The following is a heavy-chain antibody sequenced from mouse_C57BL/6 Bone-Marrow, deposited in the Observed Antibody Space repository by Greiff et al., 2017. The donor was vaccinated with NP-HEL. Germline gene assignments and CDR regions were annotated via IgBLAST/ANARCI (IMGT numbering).Heavy chain of an antibody. CDR1: GYTFTSYD. Sequence: LVESGPELVKPGASVKLSCKASGYTFTSYDINWVKQRPGPGLEWIGWLYPRDGSTKYNEKFKGKATLTVDTSSSTAYMELHSLTSEDSAVYFCARDYGSSYNWYFDVWGTGTTVTVSS. D-gene: IGHD1-1*01. CDR3: ARDYGSSYNWYFDV. CDR2: LYPRDGST. V-gene: IGHV1-85*01. J-gene: IGHJ1*03.